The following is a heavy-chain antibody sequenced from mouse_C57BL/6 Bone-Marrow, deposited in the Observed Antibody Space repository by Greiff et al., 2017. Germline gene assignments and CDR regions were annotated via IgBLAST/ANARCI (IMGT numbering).Heavy chain of an antibody. CDR1: GYAFSSSW. D-gene: IGHD1-1*01. CDR2: IYPGDGDT. Sequence: QVQLQQSGPELVKPGASVKISCKASGYAFSSSWMNWVKQRPGKGLEWIGRIYPGDGDTNYNGKFKGKATLTADKSSSTAYMQLSSLTSEDSAVYFCAGSLYYYGSSWFAYWGQGTLVTVSA. V-gene: IGHV1-82*01. CDR3: AGSLYYYGSSWFAY. J-gene: IGHJ3*01.